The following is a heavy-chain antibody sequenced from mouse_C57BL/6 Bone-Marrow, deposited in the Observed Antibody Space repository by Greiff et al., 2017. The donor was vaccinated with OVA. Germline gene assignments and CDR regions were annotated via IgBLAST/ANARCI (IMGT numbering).Heavy chain of an antibody. CDR2: ISSGSSTI. D-gene: IGHD2-5*01. V-gene: IGHV5-17*01. Sequence: EVMLVESGGGLVKPGGSLKLSCAASGFTFSDYGMHWVRQAPEKGLEWVAYISSGSSTIYYADTVKGRFTISRDNAKNTLFLQMPGLRSEDTAMDYCARRGGTYYSNGGYFDVGGTGTTVTVSS. CDR1: GFTFSDYG. J-gene: IGHJ1*03. CDR3: ARRGGTYYSNGGYFDV.